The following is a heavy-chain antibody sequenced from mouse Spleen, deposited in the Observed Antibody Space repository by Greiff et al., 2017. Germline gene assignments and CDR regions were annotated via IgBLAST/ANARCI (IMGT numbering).Heavy chain of an antibody. V-gene: IGHV1-82*01. CDR2: IYPGDGDT. Sequence: VQLQQSGPELVKPGASVKISCKASGYAFSSSWMNWVKQRPGKGLEWIGRIYPGDGDTNYNGKFKGKATLTADKSSSTAYMQLSSLTSEDSAVYFCARYRHYYAMDYWGQGTSVTVSS. J-gene: IGHJ4*01. CDR1: GYAFSSSW. CDR3: ARYRHYYAMDY.